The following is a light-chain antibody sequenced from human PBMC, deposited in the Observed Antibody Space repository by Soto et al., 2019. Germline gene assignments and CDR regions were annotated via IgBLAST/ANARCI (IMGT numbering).Light chain of an antibody. CDR3: CAYTARTTLSGV. V-gene: IGLV2-14*01. Sequence: QSVLTQPASVSGSPGQSIAISCTGTSSDVGAYNYVSWYQQHPGKAPKLMIYEVNKRPSGVSYRFSGSQSGNTASLSISGLQAEDEADYYCCAYTARTTLSGVFGGGTKVTVL. CDR2: EVN. J-gene: IGLJ3*02. CDR1: SSDVGAYNY.